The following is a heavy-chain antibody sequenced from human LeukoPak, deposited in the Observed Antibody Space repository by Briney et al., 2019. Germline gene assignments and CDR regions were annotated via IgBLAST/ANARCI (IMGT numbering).Heavy chain of an antibody. CDR1: GYSFTSYW. Sequence: GESLKISFKGSGYSFTSYWISWVRQMPGKGLEWMGRIDPSDSYTYYSPSFQGHVTISADKSISTAYLQWSSLKASDTAMYYCARPAAGMSVPGYWGQGTLVTVSS. D-gene: IGHD6-13*01. CDR2: IDPSDSYT. V-gene: IGHV5-10-1*01. J-gene: IGHJ4*02. CDR3: ARPAAGMSVPGY.